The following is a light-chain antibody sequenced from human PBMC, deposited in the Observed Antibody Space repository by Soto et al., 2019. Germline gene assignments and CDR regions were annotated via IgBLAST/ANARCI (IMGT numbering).Light chain of an antibody. J-gene: IGKJ1*01. V-gene: IGKV3-20*01. Sequence: EIVLTQSPGPLSLSPGEIATLSCRASQSVSSSLAWYQQKPGQAPRLLISGASSRVTGIPDRFSGSGYGTDFTLTISRLEPEDFAVYYCQQYVSSPPTFGQGTKVEI. CDR1: QSVSSS. CDR3: QQYVSSPPT. CDR2: GAS.